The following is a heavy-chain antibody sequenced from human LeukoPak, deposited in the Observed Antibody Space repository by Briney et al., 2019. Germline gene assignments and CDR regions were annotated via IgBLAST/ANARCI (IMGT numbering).Heavy chain of an antibody. CDR3: ASSSITIFGVVIPEFDY. V-gene: IGHV4-34*01. CDR1: GGSFSGYY. CDR2: INHSGST. J-gene: IGHJ4*02. Sequence: SETLSLTCAVYGGSFSGYYWSWIRQPPGKGLEWIGEINHSGSTNYNPSLKSRVTISVDTSKNQFSLKLSSVTAADTAVYYCASSSITIFGVVIPEFDYWGQGTLVTVSS. D-gene: IGHD3-3*01.